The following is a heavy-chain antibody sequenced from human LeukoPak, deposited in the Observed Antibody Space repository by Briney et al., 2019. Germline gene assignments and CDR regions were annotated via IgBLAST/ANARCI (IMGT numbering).Heavy chain of an antibody. Sequence: GRSLRLSCAASGFTFSSNAMSWVRQAPGKGLEWVSAISGSGGSTYYATSVKGRFTISRDNSKNTLYLQMNSLRAEDTAVYYCAKDLSFVIPYNWFDPWGQGTLVTVSS. J-gene: IGHJ5*02. CDR3: AKDLSFVIPYNWFDP. V-gene: IGHV3-23*01. D-gene: IGHD2/OR15-2a*01. CDR1: GFTFSSNA. CDR2: ISGSGGST.